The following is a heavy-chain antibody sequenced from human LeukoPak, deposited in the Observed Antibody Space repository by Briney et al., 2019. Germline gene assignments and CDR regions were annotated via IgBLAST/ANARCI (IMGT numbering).Heavy chain of an antibody. CDR3: AAWTDRGYNF. CDR2: INLDGSQK. J-gene: IGHJ4*02. Sequence: GDSLRLSCAASGFGFSGSWMNWVRQAPGKGLEWVANINLDGSQKRFVDSVMGRFTMSRDNAKNSVYLQMNSLRVEDTAVFYCAAWTDRGYNFWGQGTRVTVAS. D-gene: IGHD5-24*01. CDR1: GFGFSGSW. V-gene: IGHV3-7*01.